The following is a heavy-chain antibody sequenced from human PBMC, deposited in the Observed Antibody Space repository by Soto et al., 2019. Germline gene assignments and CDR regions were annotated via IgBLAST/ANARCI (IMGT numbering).Heavy chain of an antibody. V-gene: IGHV3-30-3*01. D-gene: IGHD3-22*01. CDR3: ARDRSFGTSGYYSWDL. CDR1: GFIFTNYA. CDR2: ISSNGGNA. Sequence: GGSLRLPCAASGFIFTNYAMHWVRQAPGRGLEWVAVISSNGGNADSADSVKGRFTISKDNSKNTVFLRMDSLRPEDSAIYYCARDRSFGTSGYYSWDLWGQGTLVTVSS. J-gene: IGHJ5*02.